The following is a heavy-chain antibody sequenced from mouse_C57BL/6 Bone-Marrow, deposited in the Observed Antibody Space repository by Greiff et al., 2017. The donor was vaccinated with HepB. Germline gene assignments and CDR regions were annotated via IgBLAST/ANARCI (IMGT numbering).Heavy chain of an antibody. CDR1: GYTFTSYW. V-gene: IGHV1-69*01. CDR3: ARLATMVTDY. Sequence: QSGAELVMPGASVKLSCKASGYTFTSYWMHWVKQRPGQGLEWIGEIDPSDSYTNYNQKFKGKSTLTVDKSSSTAYMQLSSLTSEDSAVYYCARLATMVTDYWGQGTTLTVSS. CDR2: IDPSDSYT. J-gene: IGHJ2*01. D-gene: IGHD2-2*01.